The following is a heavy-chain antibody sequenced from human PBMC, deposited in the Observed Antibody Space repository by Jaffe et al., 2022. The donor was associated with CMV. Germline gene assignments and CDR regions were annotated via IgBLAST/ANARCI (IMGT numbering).Heavy chain of an antibody. D-gene: IGHD6-19*01. CDR3: ARLFEQWLGWGGPPNWFDP. CDR1: GYSFTSYW. Sequence: EVQLVQSGAEVKKPGESLKISCKGSGYSFTSYWIGWVRQMPGKGLEWMGIIYPGDSDTRYSPSFQGQVTISADKSISTAYLQWSSLKASDTAMYYCARLFEQWLGWGGPPNWFDPWGQGTLVTVSS. CDR2: IYPGDSDT. V-gene: IGHV5-51*01. J-gene: IGHJ5*02.